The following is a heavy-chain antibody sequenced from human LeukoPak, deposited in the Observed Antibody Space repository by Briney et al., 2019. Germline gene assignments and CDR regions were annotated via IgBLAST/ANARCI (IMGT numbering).Heavy chain of an antibody. CDR1: GGSISSYY. V-gene: IGHV4-59*01. CDR3: ARASSYYYDSSGYYSPDYFDY. D-gene: IGHD3-22*01. J-gene: IGHJ4*02. Sequence: SETLSLTCTVSGGSISSYYWSWIRQPPGKGLEWIGYIYYSGSTNYNPSLKSRVTISVDTSKNQFSLKLSSVTAADTAVYYCARASSYYYDSSGYYSPDYFDYWGQGTLVTVSS. CDR2: IYYSGST.